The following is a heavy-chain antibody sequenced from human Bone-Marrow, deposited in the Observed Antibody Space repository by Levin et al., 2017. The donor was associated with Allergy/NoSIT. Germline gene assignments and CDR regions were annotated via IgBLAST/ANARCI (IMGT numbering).Heavy chain of an antibody. J-gene: IGHJ3*02. V-gene: IGHV4-31*03. D-gene: IGHD3-3*01. Sequence: SQTLSLTCTVSGGSINSNDYSWNWIRQLPGKGLEWIGNIFYSGNTNYSPSLGSRIRMSLDTSKNQFSLRLSDVTAADTAFYYCARNLPIFGIVKGPTAFDIWGQGTLVTVSA. CDR1: GGSINSNDYS. CDR2: IFYSGNT. CDR3: ARNLPIFGIVKGPTAFDI.